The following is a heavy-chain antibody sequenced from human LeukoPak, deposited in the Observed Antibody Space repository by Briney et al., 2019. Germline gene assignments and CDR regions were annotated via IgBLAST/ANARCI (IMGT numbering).Heavy chain of an antibody. Sequence: GASVKVSCKASGYTFTSYGISWVRQAPGQGLEWMGWISAYNGNTNYAQKLQGRVTMTTDTSTSTAYMELRSLRSDDTAVYYCARVADIWFGERNWFDPWGQGTLVTVSS. J-gene: IGHJ5*02. CDR3: ARVADIWFGERNWFDP. CDR1: GYTFTSYG. CDR2: ISAYNGNT. D-gene: IGHD3-10*01. V-gene: IGHV1-18*01.